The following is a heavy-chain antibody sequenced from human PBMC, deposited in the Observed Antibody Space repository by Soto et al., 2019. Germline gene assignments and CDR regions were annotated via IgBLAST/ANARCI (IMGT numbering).Heavy chain of an antibody. D-gene: IGHD6-13*01. Sequence: ASVKVSCKASGYTFTSYGISWVRQAPGQGLEWMGWISAYDGETNYAQKLQGRVTMTKDTSTNTAYMELSSLRSEDTAVYYCAKAAATQDYYYGMDVWGQGTTVTVSS. CDR3: AKAAATQDYYYGMDV. J-gene: IGHJ6*02. CDR2: ISAYDGET. CDR1: GYTFTSYG. V-gene: IGHV1-18*01.